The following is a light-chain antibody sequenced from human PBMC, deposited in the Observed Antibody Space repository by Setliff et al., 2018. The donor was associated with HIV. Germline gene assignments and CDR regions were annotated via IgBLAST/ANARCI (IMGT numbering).Light chain of an antibody. CDR2: DDD. CDR1: TSNIGSND. Sequence: QSVLTQPPSVSAAPGKKVTISCSGGTSNIGSNDVFWYQQLPGAASKLLIYDDDKRPSGIPDRFSGSKSGTSATLAISGLQTGDEADYYCGTWERSPERSLDTGIFGGGTKSPS. V-gene: IGLV1-51*01. CDR3: GTWERSPERSLDTGI. J-gene: IGLJ2*01.